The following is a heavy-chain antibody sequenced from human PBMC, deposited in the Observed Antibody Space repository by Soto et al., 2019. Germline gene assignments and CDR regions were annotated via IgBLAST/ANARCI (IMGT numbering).Heavy chain of an antibody. CDR2: IYYSGST. J-gene: IGHJ5*02. V-gene: IGHV4-59*08. CDR3: ARHQDYDFWSGYYPEWFDP. Sequence: QVQLQESGPGLVKPSETLSLTCTVSGGSISSYYWSWIRQPPGKGLEWIGYIYYSGSTNYNPSLKSRVTISVDTPKNQFPLKLSSVTAAATAVYYCARHQDYDFWSGYYPEWFDPWGQGTLVTVSS. CDR1: GGSISSYY. D-gene: IGHD3-3*01.